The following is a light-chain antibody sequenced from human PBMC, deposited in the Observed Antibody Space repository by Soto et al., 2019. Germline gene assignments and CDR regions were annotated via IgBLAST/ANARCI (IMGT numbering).Light chain of an antibody. Sequence: DIVVTQSPDSLAVSLGERATINCKSSQSVLYSSNNKNYLAWYQQKPGQPPKLLIYWASTRESGVPDRFSGSGSGTDFTLTISRLEPEDFAVYHCQVYGNSPPWTFGQGTKVEIK. CDR3: QVYGNSPPWT. V-gene: IGKV4-1*01. CDR2: WAS. CDR1: QSVLYSSNNKNY. J-gene: IGKJ1*01.